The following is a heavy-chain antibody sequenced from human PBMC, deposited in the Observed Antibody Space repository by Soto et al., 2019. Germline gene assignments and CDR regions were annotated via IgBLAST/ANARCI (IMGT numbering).Heavy chain of an antibody. CDR3: AKEVQALIQDY. CDR1: GFTFSAYV. Sequence: SLRLSCTASGFTFSAYVVHWVRQAPGTGLEWVAVISYDGSNKYYAASVKGRFIISRDNSENTLYLQMTSLRPADTALYYCAKEVQALIQDYWGQGTPVTVSS. V-gene: IGHV3-30*18. J-gene: IGHJ4*02. D-gene: IGHD5-18*01. CDR2: ISYDGSNK.